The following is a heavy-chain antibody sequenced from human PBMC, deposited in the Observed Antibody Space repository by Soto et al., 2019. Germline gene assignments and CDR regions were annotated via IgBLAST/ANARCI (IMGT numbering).Heavy chain of an antibody. Sequence: PGGSLRLSCAASGFTFDDYAMHWVRQAPGKGLEWVSGISWNSGSIGYADSVKGRFTISRDNAKNSLYLQMNSLRAEDTALYYCAKSQEWAAAGSYGMDVWGQGTTVTVSS. D-gene: IGHD6-13*01. CDR3: AKSQEWAAAGSYGMDV. CDR1: GFTFDDYA. J-gene: IGHJ6*02. V-gene: IGHV3-9*01. CDR2: ISWNSGSI.